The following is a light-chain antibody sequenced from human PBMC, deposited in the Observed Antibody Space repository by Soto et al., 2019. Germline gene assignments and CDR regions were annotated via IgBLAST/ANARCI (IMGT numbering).Light chain of an antibody. CDR1: QTPRTF. Sequence: IQLTQAPAPLAASVGYRVNSTCRASQTPRTFLNWYQQKPGKAPKLLIYASSTLQSGVPSRFSGCDSGADFKLTINNLQPEDFATYSCQQPPYTFGAGTMVDIK. CDR2: ASS. J-gene: IGKJ3*01. CDR3: QQPPYT. V-gene: IGKV1-39*01.